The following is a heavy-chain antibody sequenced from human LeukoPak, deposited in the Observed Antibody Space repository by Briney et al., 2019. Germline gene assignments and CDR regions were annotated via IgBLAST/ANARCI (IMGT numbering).Heavy chain of an antibody. V-gene: IGHV3-21*01. CDR1: GFTLNTYT. Sequence: GGSLRLSCAASGFTLNTYTMNWVRQAPGKGLEWVSSIAGSGNYIYYADSVKGRFTISRDNAKNSLYLQMSSPRVEDTAVYYCARDMSPPRRALAFWGQGTLVTVSS. CDR3: ARDMSPPRRALAF. CDR2: IAGSGNYI. J-gene: IGHJ4*02. D-gene: IGHD1-14*01.